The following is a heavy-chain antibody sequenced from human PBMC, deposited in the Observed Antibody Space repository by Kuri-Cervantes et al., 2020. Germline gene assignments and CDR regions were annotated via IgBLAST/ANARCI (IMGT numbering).Heavy chain of an antibody. V-gene: IGHV4-59*08. J-gene: IGHJ4*02. CDR3: ARHSGHKSGSYHSSFGY. Sequence: GSLRLSCTVSGGSISSYYWSWIRQPPGKGLEWIGYIYYSGSTNYNPSLKSRVTISVDTSKNQFSLKLSSVTAADTAVYYCARHSGHKSGSYHSSFGYWGQGTLVTVSS. CDR2: IYYSGST. D-gene: IGHD1-26*01. CDR1: GGSISSYY.